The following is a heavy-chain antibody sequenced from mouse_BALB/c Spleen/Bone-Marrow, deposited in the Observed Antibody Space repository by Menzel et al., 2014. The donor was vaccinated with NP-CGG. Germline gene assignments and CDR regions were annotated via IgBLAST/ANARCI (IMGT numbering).Heavy chain of an antibody. V-gene: IGHV3-5*02. Sequence: EVQLQQSGPGLVKPSQTVSLTCTVTGISITTGNYRWSWIRQFPGNKLEWIGYMYYSGTITYNPSLTSRTTITRDTSKNQFFLEMNSLTAEDTATYYCARYDGYYFDYWGQGTTLTVSS. CDR3: ARYDGYYFDY. D-gene: IGHD2-3*01. CDR2: MYYSGTI. CDR1: GISITTGNYR. J-gene: IGHJ2*01.